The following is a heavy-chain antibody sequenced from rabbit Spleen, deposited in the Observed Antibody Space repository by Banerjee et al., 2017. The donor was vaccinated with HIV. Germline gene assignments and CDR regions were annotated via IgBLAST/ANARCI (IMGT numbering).Heavy chain of an antibody. Sequence: QEQLVESGGGLVQPEGSLTLTCTASGFSFTSSDYMCWVRQAPGKGLEWIACIAGDSSGFTYSATWAKGRFTCSKTSSTTVTLQMTSLTVADTATYFCARSDGYYAARYTAYMWDYFNLWGPGTLVTVS. CDR1: GFSFTSSDY. V-gene: IGHV1S45*01. D-gene: IGHD4-1*01. J-gene: IGHJ4*01. CDR3: ARSDGYYAARYTAYMWDYFNL. CDR2: IAGDSSGFT.